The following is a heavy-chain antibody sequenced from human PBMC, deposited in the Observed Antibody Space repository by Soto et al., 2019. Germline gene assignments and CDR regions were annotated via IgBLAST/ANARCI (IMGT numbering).Heavy chain of an antibody. CDR3: ARHLSDVVVLTLTDQAYYYGMDV. Sequence: RGESLKISCKGSGYSFTSYWISWVRQMPGKGLGWMGRIDPSDSYTNYSPSFQGHVTISADKSISTAYLQWSSLKASDTAMYYCARHLSDVVVLTLTDQAYYYGMDVWGQGTTVTVSS. V-gene: IGHV5-10-1*01. D-gene: IGHD2-2*01. CDR1: GYSFTSYW. CDR2: IDPSDSYT. J-gene: IGHJ6*02.